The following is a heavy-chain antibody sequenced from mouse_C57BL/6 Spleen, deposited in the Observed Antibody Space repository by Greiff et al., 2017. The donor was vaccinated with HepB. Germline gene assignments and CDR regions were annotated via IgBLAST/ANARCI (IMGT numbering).Heavy chain of an antibody. CDR3: ARGRTAQALYWYFDV. V-gene: IGHV1-82*01. J-gene: IGHJ1*03. CDR2: IYPGDGDT. CDR1: GYAFSSSW. D-gene: IGHD3-2*02. Sequence: QVQLQQSGPELVKPGASVKISCKASGYAFSSSWMNWVKQRPGKGLEWIGRIYPGDGDTNYNGKFKGKATLTADKSSSTAYMQLSSLTSEDSAVYFCARGRTAQALYWYFDVWGTGTTVTVSS.